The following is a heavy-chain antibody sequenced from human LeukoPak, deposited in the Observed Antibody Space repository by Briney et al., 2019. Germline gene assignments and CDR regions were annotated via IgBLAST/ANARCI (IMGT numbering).Heavy chain of an antibody. CDR1: GGTFSSYA. D-gene: IGHD3-10*01. J-gene: IGHJ5*02. CDR3: ASSMVRGVISFDP. Sequence: SVKVSCKASGGTFSSYAISWVRQAPGQGLEWMGRIIPILGIANYAQKFQGGVTITADKSTSTAYMELSSLRSEDTAVYYCASSMVRGVISFDPWGQGTLVTVSS. V-gene: IGHV1-69*04. CDR2: IIPILGIA.